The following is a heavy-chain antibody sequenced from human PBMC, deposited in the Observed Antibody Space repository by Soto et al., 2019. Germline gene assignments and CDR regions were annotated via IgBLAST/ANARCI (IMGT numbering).Heavy chain of an antibody. V-gene: IGHV1-3*01. D-gene: IGHD6-13*01. CDR2: INAGNGNT. Sequence: WASVKVSCKASGYTFTSYAMHWVRQAPGQRLEWMGWINAGNGNTKYSQKFQGRVTITRDTSASTAYMELSSLRSEDTAVYYCARPQHLRCYYGMDVWGQGTTVTVSS. J-gene: IGHJ6*02. CDR1: GYTFTSYA. CDR3: ARPQHLRCYYGMDV.